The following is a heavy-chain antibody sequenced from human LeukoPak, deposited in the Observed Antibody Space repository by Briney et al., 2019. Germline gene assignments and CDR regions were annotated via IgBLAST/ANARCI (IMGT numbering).Heavy chain of an antibody. CDR3: ASRVAATTGGDY. Sequence: PGGSLRLSCAASGFTFSSAWMNWVRQAPGKGLEWVSSISSSSSYIYYADSVKGRFTISRDNAKNSLYLQMNSLRAEDTAVYYFASRVAATTGGDYWGQGTPVTVSS. CDR2: ISSSSSYI. V-gene: IGHV3-21*01. D-gene: IGHD2-15*01. CDR1: GFTFSSAW. J-gene: IGHJ4*02.